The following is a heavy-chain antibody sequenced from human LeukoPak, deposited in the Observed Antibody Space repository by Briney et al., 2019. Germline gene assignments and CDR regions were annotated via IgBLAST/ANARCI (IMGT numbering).Heavy chain of an antibody. V-gene: IGHV3-15*07. Sequence: GGSLRLSCAASGFTFSNAWMNWVRQAPGKGLEWVGRIKRKTDGGTTDYAAPVKGRFTISRDDSKNTLYLQMNSLKTEDTAVYYCTTSTVGATYFDYWGQGTLVTASS. CDR1: GFTFSNAW. CDR3: TTSTVGATYFDY. CDR2: IKRKTDGGTT. J-gene: IGHJ4*02. D-gene: IGHD1-26*01.